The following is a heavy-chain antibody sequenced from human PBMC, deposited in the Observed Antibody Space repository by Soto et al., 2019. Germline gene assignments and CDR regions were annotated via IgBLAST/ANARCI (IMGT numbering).Heavy chain of an antibody. Sequence: PGGSLRLSCAASGFTFDTYAMNWVRQAPGKGLAWVSAIGTDSNTYYADSVKGRFTISRDNSRTTLYLQMNSLRAKDTALYYCVRKNPGTRPFDYWGQGTLVTVSS. CDR1: GFTFDTYA. V-gene: IGHV3-23*01. CDR3: VRKNPGTRPFDY. J-gene: IGHJ4*01. CDR2: IGTDSNT.